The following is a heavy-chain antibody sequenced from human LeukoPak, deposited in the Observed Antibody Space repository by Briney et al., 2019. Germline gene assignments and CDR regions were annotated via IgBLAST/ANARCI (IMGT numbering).Heavy chain of an antibody. CDR2: IHPNDGGT. J-gene: IGHJ5*02. CDR3: ARGDIDH. Sequence: GASVKVSCKTSGYTFNIYYVQWVRQAPGQGLEWMGVIHPNDGGTTYAQKFQGRIIMTSDTSTSTIDMELSSLKSDDTAVYYCARGDIDHWGQGTLVTVSS. V-gene: IGHV1-46*02. D-gene: IGHD2-15*01. CDR1: GYTFNIYY.